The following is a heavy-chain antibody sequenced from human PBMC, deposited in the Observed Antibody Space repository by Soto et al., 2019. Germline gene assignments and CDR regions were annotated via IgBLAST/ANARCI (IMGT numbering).Heavy chain of an antibody. CDR1: GFTVSSNY. V-gene: IGHV3-66*01. D-gene: IGHD3-9*01. CDR2: IYSGGST. Sequence: GGSLRLSCAASGFTVSSNYMSWVRQAPGKGLEWVSVIYSGGSTYYADSVKGRFTISRDNSKNTLYLQMNSLRAEDTAVYYCASSVWLYERDAFDIWGQGTMVTVSS. CDR3: ASSVWLYERDAFDI. J-gene: IGHJ3*02.